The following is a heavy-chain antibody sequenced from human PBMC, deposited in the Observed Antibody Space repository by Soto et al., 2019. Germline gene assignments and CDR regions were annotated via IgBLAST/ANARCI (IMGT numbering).Heavy chain of an antibody. D-gene: IGHD5-12*01. CDR1: GGSISSGEYY. V-gene: IGHV4-30-4*01. CDR3: ARLGSGYVSDAPLPLHFYYYYVRDV. Sequence: SETLSLTCTVSGGSISSGEYYWTWIRQPPGKGLEWIGYISYSGSTHYSPSLKSRVSITVDTSKNQFSLNLASVSAEDTAVYYCARLGSGYVSDAPLPLHFYYYYVRDVWGQGTTDTVSS. J-gene: IGHJ6*02. CDR2: ISYSGST.